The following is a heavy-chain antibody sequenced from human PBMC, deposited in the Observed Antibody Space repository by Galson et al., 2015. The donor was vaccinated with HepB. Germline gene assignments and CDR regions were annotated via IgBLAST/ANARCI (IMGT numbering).Heavy chain of an antibody. CDR2: ISSSSSYI. D-gene: IGHD5-18*01. J-gene: IGHJ6*02. CDR1: GFTFSSYS. CDR3: AREMRDGRYSYADYYYGMDV. V-gene: IGHV3-21*01. Sequence: SLRLSCAASGFTFSSYSMNWVRQAPGKGLEWASSISSSSSYIYYADSVKGRFTISRDNAKNSLYLQMNSLRAEDTAVYYCAREMRDGRYSYADYYYGMDVWGQGTTVTVSS.